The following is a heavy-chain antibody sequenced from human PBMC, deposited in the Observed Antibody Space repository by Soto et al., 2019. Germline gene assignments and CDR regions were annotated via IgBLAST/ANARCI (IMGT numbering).Heavy chain of an antibody. Sequence: QVQLQESGPGLVKPSETLSLTCSVSGVSTSNHYWTWLRKPPGQGPEWIGCIYYRGTTNYNASFNSRVTISLDTSKNQFSLKLTSVTTADTAVYYCARGGGSPYHDHEFDYWGQGILVTVSS. CDR3: ARGGGSPYHDHEFDY. J-gene: IGHJ4*02. D-gene: IGHD2-2*01. CDR2: IYYRGTT. V-gene: IGHV4-59*11. CDR1: GVSTSNHY.